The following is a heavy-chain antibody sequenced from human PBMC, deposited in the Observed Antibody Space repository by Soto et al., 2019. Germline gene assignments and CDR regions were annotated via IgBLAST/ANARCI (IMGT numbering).Heavy chain of an antibody. Sequence: SETLSLTCTVSGGSIGSYYWSWIRQPPGKGLEWIGYIYYSGSTNYNPSLKSRVTISVDTSKNQFSLKLSSVTAADTAVYYCARVKGWVTFPPYYFDYWGQGTLVTVSS. CDR3: ARVKGWVTFPPYYFDY. D-gene: IGHD2-21*02. J-gene: IGHJ4*02. CDR1: GGSIGSYY. V-gene: IGHV4-59*01. CDR2: IYYSGST.